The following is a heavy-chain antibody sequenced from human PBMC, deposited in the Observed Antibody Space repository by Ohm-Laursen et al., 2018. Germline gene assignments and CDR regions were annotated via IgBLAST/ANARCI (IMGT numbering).Heavy chain of an antibody. CDR2: ISWNSGSI. V-gene: IGHV3-9*01. CDR1: GFTFSSYD. Sequence: SLRLSCSASGFTFSSYDMHWVRQAPGKGLEWVSGISWNSGSIGYADSVKGRFTISRDNAKNSLYLQMNSLRAEDTALYYCAKDMSIAARGWFDPWGQGTLVTVSS. CDR3: AKDMSIAARGWFDP. J-gene: IGHJ5*02. D-gene: IGHD6-6*01.